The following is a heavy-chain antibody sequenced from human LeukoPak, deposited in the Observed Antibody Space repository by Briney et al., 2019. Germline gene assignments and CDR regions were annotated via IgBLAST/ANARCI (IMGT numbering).Heavy chain of an antibody. CDR1: GFTFSTYA. J-gene: IGHJ4*02. CDR3: ARDPYFYDGSGYYYPAYYFDY. Sequence: GGSLRLSCAASGFTFSTYAMHWVRQAPGKGLEWVAVTSYDGSNKYNADPVKGRSTISKDNSKNTLYLQMNSMRAEETAVYYCARDPYFYDGSGYYYPAYYFDYWGQGSLVTVSS. CDR2: TSYDGSNK. D-gene: IGHD3-22*01. V-gene: IGHV3-30-3*01.